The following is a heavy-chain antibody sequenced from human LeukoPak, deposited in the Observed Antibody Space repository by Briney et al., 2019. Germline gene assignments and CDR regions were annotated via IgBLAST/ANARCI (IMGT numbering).Heavy chain of an antibody. V-gene: IGHV3-23*01. CDR3: ARRGPNCGGDCYYDY. Sequence: GGSLRLSCAASGFTFSINAMSWVRQAPGKGLEWLSTISGSGNAIYYADSVKGRFTISRDNSKNMLFLQMNSLRPEDTAFYCCARRGPNCGGDCYYDYWGQGALVTVSS. D-gene: IGHD2-21*02. CDR1: GFTFSINA. CDR2: ISGSGNAI. J-gene: IGHJ4*02.